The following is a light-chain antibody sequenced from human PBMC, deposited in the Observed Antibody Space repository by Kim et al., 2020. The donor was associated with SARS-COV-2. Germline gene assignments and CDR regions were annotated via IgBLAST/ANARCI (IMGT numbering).Light chain of an antibody. J-gene: IGKJ4*01. CDR1: QGVRDK. V-gene: IGKV3-15*01. CDR3: QEYNNWPPVT. Sequence: IVMTQSPATLSVSPGESATLSCRASQGVRDKLAWYQQKPGQPPRLLIYDASIRATDIPARFSGSGSGTEFTLTISSLQSEDFALYFCQEYNNWPPVTFGGGTKVDIK. CDR2: DAS.